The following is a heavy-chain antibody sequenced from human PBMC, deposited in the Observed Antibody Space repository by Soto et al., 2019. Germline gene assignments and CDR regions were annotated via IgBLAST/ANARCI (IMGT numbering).Heavy chain of an antibody. D-gene: IGHD5-18*01. CDR1: GGSFSGYY. CDR2: INHSGST. Sequence: KSSETLSLTCAVYGGSFSGYYWSWIRQPPGKGLEWIGEINHSGSTNYNPSLKSRVTISVDTSKNQFSLKLSSVTAADTAVYYCARCGYSYGLSYWYCALWGRGTLVTVSS. CDR3: ARCGYSYGLSYWYCAL. J-gene: IGHJ2*01. V-gene: IGHV4-34*01.